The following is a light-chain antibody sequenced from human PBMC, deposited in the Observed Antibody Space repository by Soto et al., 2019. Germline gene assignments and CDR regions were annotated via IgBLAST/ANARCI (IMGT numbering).Light chain of an antibody. CDR1: QNLXTN. Sequence: ITQFPATLSASPGGGATLSCRAAQNLXTNFAWYQLKRGQPPRVLXDDISTSARGCPARLSGSGSGTEFTLTISGLHSKDCELYYFQQYENRTRTFGQGTKVDIK. J-gene: IGKJ1*01. CDR3: QQYENRTRT. V-gene: IGKV3-15*01. CDR2: DIS.